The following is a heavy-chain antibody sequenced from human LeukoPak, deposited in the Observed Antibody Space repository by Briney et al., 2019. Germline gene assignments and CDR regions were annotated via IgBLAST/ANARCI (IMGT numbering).Heavy chain of an antibody. J-gene: IGHJ3*02. CDR1: GFTFSSYG. Sequence: GGSLRLSCAASGFTFSSYGMHWARQAPGEGLEWVAFIRYDGSNKYYADSVKGRFTISRDNSKNTLYLQMNSLRAEDTAVYYCEGELEDAFDIWGQGTMVTVSS. CDR2: IRYDGSNK. D-gene: IGHD1-1*01. CDR3: EGELEDAFDI. V-gene: IGHV3-30*02.